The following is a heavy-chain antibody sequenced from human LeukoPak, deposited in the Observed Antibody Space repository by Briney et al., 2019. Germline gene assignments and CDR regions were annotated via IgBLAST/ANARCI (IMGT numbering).Heavy chain of an antibody. Sequence: GGSLRPSCAASGFTFSSYSMDWGRPAPGKGLGWVPSICSSKSDIYYADSVKGRFTISRDNAKNSLYLQMNSLRAEDTAVYYCAREEYCSSTSCYGGSNWFDPWGQGTLVTVSS. CDR2: ICSSKSDI. J-gene: IGHJ5*02. CDR3: AREEYCSSTSCYGGSNWFDP. V-gene: IGHV3-21*01. D-gene: IGHD2-2*01. CDR1: GFTFSSYS.